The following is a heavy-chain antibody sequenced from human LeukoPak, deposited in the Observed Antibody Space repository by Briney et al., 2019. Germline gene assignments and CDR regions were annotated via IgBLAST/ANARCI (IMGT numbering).Heavy chain of an antibody. CDR1: GGSISSSTYY. J-gene: IGHJ3*02. D-gene: IGHD5-12*01. V-gene: IGHV4-39*01. CDR2: IYDSGDT. CDR3: ARHGRPGYGGYENAFDI. Sequence: SETLSLTCTVSGGSISSSTYYWDWIRQPPGQGLEWIGNIYDSGDTYYTPSLKSRVTMFVDTSKNQFSLKLSSVPAADTAVYYCARHGRPGYGGYENAFDIWGQGTMVTVSS.